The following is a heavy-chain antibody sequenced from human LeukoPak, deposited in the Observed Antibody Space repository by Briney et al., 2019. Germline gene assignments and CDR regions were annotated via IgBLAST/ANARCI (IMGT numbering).Heavy chain of an antibody. V-gene: IGHV3-21*01. CDR3: ARERKYDSNFDY. CDR2: ISSSSYI. Sequence: GGSLRLSCAASGFTFSSYSMNWVRQAPGKGLEWVSSISSSSYIYYADSVKGRFTISRDNAKNTLYLQMNSLRAEDTAVYYCARERKYDSNFDYWGQGTLVTVSS. J-gene: IGHJ4*02. CDR1: GFTFSSYS. D-gene: IGHD1-1*01.